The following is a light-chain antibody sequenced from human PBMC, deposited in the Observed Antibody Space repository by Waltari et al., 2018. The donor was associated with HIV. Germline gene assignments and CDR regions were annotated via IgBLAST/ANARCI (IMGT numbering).Light chain of an antibody. CDR3: YSTDTSGNHWV. J-gene: IGLJ3*02. Sequence: SYELTQPPSVSVSPGQTARISCSGDALPKQFAYWYQQKSGQAPVLVIYKGTTRPSGNPGRFSASSSGTMATLTVSGAQVEDEADYYCYSTDTSGNHWVFGGGTRLTVL. CDR1: ALPKQF. V-gene: IGLV3-10*01. CDR2: KGT.